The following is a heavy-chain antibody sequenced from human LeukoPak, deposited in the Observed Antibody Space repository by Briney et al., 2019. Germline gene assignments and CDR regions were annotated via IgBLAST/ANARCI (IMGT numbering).Heavy chain of an antibody. Sequence: GRSLRLSCAASGFTFSSYNFHWLRQAPGKWLEWLTVISYDGSYTSYGASVKGRFTVSRDNSQNTLYLQMNGLRAEDTALYYCARDHSAMPSYWGQGTLVTVSS. V-gene: IGHV3-30*03. J-gene: IGHJ4*02. D-gene: IGHD2-2*01. CDR3: ARDHSAMPSY. CDR1: GFTFSSYN. CDR2: ISYDGSYT.